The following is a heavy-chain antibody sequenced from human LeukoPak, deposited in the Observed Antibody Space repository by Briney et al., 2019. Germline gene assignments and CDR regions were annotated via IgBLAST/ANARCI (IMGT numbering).Heavy chain of an antibody. V-gene: IGHV4-59*08. CDR2: IYNSGST. J-gene: IGHJ3*02. D-gene: IGHD3-22*01. CDR1: GGSISSYY. Sequence: SETLSLTCTVSGGSISSYYWSWIRQPPGKGLEWIGYIYNSGSTNYNPSLKSRVTISLDTSKNQFSLRLSSVTAADTAVYYCASSDHYDSSGFGLDAFDIWGQGTMVTVSS. CDR3: ASSDHYDSSGFGLDAFDI.